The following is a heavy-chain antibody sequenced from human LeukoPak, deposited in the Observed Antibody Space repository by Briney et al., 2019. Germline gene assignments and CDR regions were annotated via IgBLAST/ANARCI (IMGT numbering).Heavy chain of an antibody. CDR1: GFTFSSYE. Sequence: PGGSLSPSCAASGFTFSSYEMNWVRQAPGKGLEWVSKISSSGSAIYYTDSVKGRFTISRDNAKSTLYLQMNSLRAEDTAVYYCARGGSLGYWGQGTLVTVSS. D-gene: IGHD6-19*01. CDR2: ISSSGSAI. CDR3: ARGGSLGY. J-gene: IGHJ4*02. V-gene: IGHV3-48*03.